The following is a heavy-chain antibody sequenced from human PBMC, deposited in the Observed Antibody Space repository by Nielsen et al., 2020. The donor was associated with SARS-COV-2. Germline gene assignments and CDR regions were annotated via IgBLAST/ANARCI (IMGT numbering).Heavy chain of an antibody. Sequence: GESLKISCAASGFTFSSYAMHWVRQAPGKGLEWVAVISYDGSNKYYADSVKGRFTISRDNSKNTLYLQMNSLRAEDTAVYYCARDERTSGWTFDYWGQGTLVTVSS. CDR3: ARDERTSGWTFDY. CDR2: ISYDGSNK. V-gene: IGHV3-30-3*01. J-gene: IGHJ4*02. CDR1: GFTFSSYA. D-gene: IGHD6-19*01.